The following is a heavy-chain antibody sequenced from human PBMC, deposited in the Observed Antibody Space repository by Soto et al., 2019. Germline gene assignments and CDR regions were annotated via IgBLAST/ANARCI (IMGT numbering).Heavy chain of an antibody. D-gene: IGHD4-17*01. Sequence: GASVKVSCKASGYTLTSYDINWVRQATGQGLEWMGWMNPNSGNTGYAQKFQGRVTMTRNTSISTAYMELSSLRSEDTAVYYCAKGTSDYGDYTDYWGQGTLVTVSS. CDR1: GYTLTSYD. V-gene: IGHV1-8*01. CDR3: AKGTSDYGDYTDY. J-gene: IGHJ4*02. CDR2: MNPNSGNT.